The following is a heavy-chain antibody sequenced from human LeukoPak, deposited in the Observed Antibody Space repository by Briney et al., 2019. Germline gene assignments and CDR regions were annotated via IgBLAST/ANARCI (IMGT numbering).Heavy chain of an antibody. V-gene: IGHV3-74*01. CDR3: AKDRILWFGEAFDY. Sequence: GGSLRLSCAASGFTFSSYWMHWVRQAPGKGLVWVSRINSDGSSTSYADSVKGRFTISRDNSKNTLYLQMNSLRAEDTAVYYCAKDRILWFGEAFDYWGQGTLVTVSS. CDR1: GFTFSSYW. D-gene: IGHD3-10*01. J-gene: IGHJ4*02. CDR2: INSDGSST.